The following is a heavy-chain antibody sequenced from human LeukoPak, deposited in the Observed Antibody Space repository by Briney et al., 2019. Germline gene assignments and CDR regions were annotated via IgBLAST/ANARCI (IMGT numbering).Heavy chain of an antibody. CDR1: GFTFSSYA. Sequence: GGSLRLSCAASGFTFSSYAMSWVRQAPGKGLEWVSAISGSGGSTYYADSVKGRFTISRDNSKNTLYLQMNSLRAEDTALYYCAKSPYYDDPAMGAFDIWGQGTMVTVSS. V-gene: IGHV3-23*01. J-gene: IGHJ3*02. CDR2: ISGSGGST. D-gene: IGHD3-22*01. CDR3: AKSPYYDDPAMGAFDI.